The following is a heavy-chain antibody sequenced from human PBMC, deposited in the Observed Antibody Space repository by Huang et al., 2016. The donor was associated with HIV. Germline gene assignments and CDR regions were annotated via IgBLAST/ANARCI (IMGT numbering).Heavy chain of an antibody. D-gene: IGHD5-12*01. CDR1: GFIFDNFG. J-gene: IGHJ6*03. V-gene: IGHV3-30*02. Sequence: QVQLVESGGGVVQPGGSLRLSCGASGFIFDNFGSHWVRQATGKGLEWWAFLRSDGSNEYNGESVKGRFSISRDNFENMVYLQMNSLGDGDTAIYYCARAVDGFNSKGFYMDVWGKGTAVIVSS. CDR3: ARAVDGFNSKGFYMDV. CDR2: LRSDGSNE.